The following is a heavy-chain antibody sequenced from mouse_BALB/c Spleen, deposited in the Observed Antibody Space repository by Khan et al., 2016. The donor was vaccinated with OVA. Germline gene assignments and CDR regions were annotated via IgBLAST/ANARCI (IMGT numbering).Heavy chain of an antibody. D-gene: IGHD1-1*01. J-gene: IGHJ3*01. V-gene: IGHV1-7*01. Sequence: VQLQQSGAKLAKPGASVKMSCKASGYTFTSYWMHWVKQRPGQGLEWIGYIDPSTDYTEYHQKFRDKATLNVDKSSTTVYMQLTSLTSEDSAVYYCVNHGSSSAWFTYWGQGTLVTVSA. CDR2: IDPSTDYT. CDR3: VNHGSSSAWFTY. CDR1: GYTFTSYW.